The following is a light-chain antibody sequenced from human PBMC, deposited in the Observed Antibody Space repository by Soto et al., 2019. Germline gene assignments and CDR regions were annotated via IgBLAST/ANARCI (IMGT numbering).Light chain of an antibody. CDR3: QQYGSSPGT. V-gene: IGKV3-20*01. CDR1: QRVSSSY. Sequence: EIVLTQSPGTLSLSPGERATPSCRASQRVSSSYLAWYQQKPGQAPRPLIYGASSRATGIPDRFSGSGSGTDFTLTISRLEPEDFAMYYCQQYGSSPGTFGQGAKVDIK. CDR2: GAS. J-gene: IGKJ1*01.